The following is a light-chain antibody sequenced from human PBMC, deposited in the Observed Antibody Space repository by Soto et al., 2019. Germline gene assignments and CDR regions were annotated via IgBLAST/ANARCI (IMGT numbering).Light chain of an antibody. CDR1: QTISSW. CDR2: KAS. J-gene: IGKJ2*01. V-gene: IGKV1-5*03. CDR3: QQYSTSSPST. Sequence: DIQMTQSPSTLSASVGDRVTITCRASQTISSWLAWYQQKPGKAPILLIYKASILKNGVPSRFRGSGSGTEFALTISSLQPHDFATYYCQQYSTSSPSTFGQGTKLQI.